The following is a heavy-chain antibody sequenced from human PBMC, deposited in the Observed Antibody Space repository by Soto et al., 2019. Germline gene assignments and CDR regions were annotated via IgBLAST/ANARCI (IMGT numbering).Heavy chain of an antibody. Sequence: SETLSLTCTVSGGSLGSYFWSWIRQPPGQGLEWLGFFYHSGSTDYNPSLKSRVTISGDKSNNQVSLKLRSVTAADTAVYYCATSTGSHLLWFGELFPLWCGMDVWGQGTTVTVSS. CDR3: ATSTGSHLLWFGELFPLWCGMDV. CDR2: FYHSGST. D-gene: IGHD3-10*01. V-gene: IGHV4-59*08. CDR1: GGSLGSYF. J-gene: IGHJ6*02.